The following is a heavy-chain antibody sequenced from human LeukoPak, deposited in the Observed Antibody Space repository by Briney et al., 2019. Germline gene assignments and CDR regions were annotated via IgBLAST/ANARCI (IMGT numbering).Heavy chain of an antibody. D-gene: IGHD3-22*01. CDR2: IKSKTDGGTT. Sequence: GGSLRLSCAASGFTFSNAWMSWVRQAPGKGLEWVGRIKSKTDGGTTDYAAPVKGRFTIPRDDSKNTLYLQMNSLKTEDTAVYYCTTDLDYDSSGYYVPSFLGYFQHWGQGTLVTVSS. CDR3: TTDLDYDSSGYYVPSFLGYFQH. V-gene: IGHV3-15*01. CDR1: GFTFSNAW. J-gene: IGHJ1*01.